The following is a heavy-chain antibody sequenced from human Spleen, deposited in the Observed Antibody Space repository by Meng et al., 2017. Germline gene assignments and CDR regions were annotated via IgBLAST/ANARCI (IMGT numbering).Heavy chain of an antibody. J-gene: IGHJ4*02. CDR3: VRDEDISAAGKLFGDY. CDR2: IDPKSGDT. CDR1: GYSFTAYY. D-gene: IGHD6-13*01. V-gene: IGHV1-2*06. Sequence: ASVKVSCKASGYSFTAYYIHWVRQAPGQGLEWLGRIDPKSGDTHYAQSFQGRVTMTGDTSIGTAYMELSGLRSDDTAMYYCVRDEDISAAGKLFGDYWGQGTLVTVSS.